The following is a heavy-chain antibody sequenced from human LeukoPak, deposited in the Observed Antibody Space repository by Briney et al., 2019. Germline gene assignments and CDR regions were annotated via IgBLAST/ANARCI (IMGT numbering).Heavy chain of an antibody. CDR3: ARDERTLAYCGGDCAGG. V-gene: IGHV3-7*01. CDR2: IKQDGSEK. J-gene: IGHJ4*02. Sequence: GGSLRLSCAASGFTFSSYWMSWVRQAPGKGLEWVANIKQDGSEKYYVDSVKGRFTISRDNAKNSLYLQMNSLRAEDTAVYYCARDERTLAYCGGDCAGGWGQGTLVTVSS. CDR1: GFTFSSYW. D-gene: IGHD2-21*02.